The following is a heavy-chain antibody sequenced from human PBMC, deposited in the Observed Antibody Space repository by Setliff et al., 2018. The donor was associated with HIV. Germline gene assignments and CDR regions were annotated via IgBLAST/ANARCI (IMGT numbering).Heavy chain of an antibody. CDR1: GGSIISDIFY. CDR2: IYPGST. J-gene: IGHJ5*02. Sequence: SETLSLTCSVSGGSIISDIFYWGWIRQPPGKGLEWIGSIYPGSTKCNPSLRSRVTISVDTSKNQFSLKLSSVTAADTAVYYCARYNFWSGYYPYNWFDPWGQGTLVTVSS. D-gene: IGHD3-3*01. CDR3: ARYNFWSGYYPYNWFDP. V-gene: IGHV4-39*01.